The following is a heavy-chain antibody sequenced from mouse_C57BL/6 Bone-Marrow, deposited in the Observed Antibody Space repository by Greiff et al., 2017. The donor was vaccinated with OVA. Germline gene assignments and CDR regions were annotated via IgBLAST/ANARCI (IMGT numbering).Heavy chain of an antibody. V-gene: IGHV10-1*01. CDR3: VREKWLLPWYFDV. CDR1: GFSFNTYA. Sequence: EVMLVESGGGLVQPKGSLKLSCAASGFSFNTYAMNWVRQAPGQGLEWVARIRSKSNNYATYYDDSVKDRFTISRDDSESTHYLQMNNLKTEDTAMYYCVREKWLLPWYFDVWGTGTTVTVSS. J-gene: IGHJ1*03. D-gene: IGHD2-3*01. CDR2: IRSKSNNYAT.